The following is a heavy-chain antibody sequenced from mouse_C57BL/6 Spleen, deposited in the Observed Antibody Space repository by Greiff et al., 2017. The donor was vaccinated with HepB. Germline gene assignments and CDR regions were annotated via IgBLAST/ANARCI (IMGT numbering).Heavy chain of an antibody. CDR2: IDPSDSET. D-gene: IGHD2-4*01. CDR1: GYTFTSYW. V-gene: IGHV1-52*01. Sequence: QVQLQQPGAELVRPGSSVKLSCKASGYTFTSYWIHWVKQRPIQGLEWIGNIDPSDSETHYNQKFKDKATLTVDKSSSTAYMQLSSLTSEDSAVYYCARGGYDYDRAWFAYWGQGTLVTVSA. CDR3: ARGGYDYDRAWFAY. J-gene: IGHJ3*01.